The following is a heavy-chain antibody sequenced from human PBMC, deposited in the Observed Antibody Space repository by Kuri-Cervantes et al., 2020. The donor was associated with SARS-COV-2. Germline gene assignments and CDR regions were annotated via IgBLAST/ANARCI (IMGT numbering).Heavy chain of an antibody. CDR1: GYSISSGYY. D-gene: IGHD7-27*01. Sequence: SETLSLTCAVSGYSISSGYYWGWIRQPPGKGLEWIGSIYHSGSTYYNPSLKSRVTISVDTSKNQFSLKLSSVTAADTAVYYCARNWGRYYFDYWGQGTLVTDSS. J-gene: IGHJ4*02. CDR3: ARNWGRYYFDY. V-gene: IGHV4-38-2*01. CDR2: IYHSGST.